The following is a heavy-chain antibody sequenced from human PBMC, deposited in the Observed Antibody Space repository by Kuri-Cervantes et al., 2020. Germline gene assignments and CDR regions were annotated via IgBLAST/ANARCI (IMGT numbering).Heavy chain of an antibody. D-gene: IGHD2-15*01. V-gene: IGHV4-38-2*01. Sequence: SETLSLTCAVSGYSISSGYYWGWIRQPPGKGLEWIGSIYHSGSTYYNPSLKSRVTISVDTSKNQFSLKLSSVTAADTAVYYCARVHSNSYSFLDSWGQGTLVTVSS. J-gene: IGHJ4*02. CDR2: IYHSGST. CDR3: ARVHSNSYSFLDS. CDR1: GYSISSGYY.